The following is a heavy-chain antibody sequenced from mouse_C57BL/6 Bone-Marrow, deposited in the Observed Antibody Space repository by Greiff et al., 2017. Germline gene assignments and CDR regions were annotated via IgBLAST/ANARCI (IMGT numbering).Heavy chain of an antibody. J-gene: IGHJ2*01. CDR3: AGGVVADY. V-gene: IGHV3-6*01. CDR2: ISYDGSN. D-gene: IGHD1-1*01. CDR1: GYSITSGYY. Sequence: ESGPGLVKPSQSLSLTCSVTGYSITSGYYWNWIRQFPGNKLEWMGYISYDGSNNYNPSLKNRISITRDTSKNQFFLKLNSVTTEDTATYYCAGGVVADYWGQGTTLTVSS.